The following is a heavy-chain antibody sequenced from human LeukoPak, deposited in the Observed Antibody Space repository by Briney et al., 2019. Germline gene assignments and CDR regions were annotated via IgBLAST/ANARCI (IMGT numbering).Heavy chain of an antibody. D-gene: IGHD2-2*01. V-gene: IGHV3-30*18. Sequence: GGSLRLSCAASGFTFSRYDMHWVRQAPGKGLEWVAVFSYDGSNKYYGESVKGRFTISRDNSKNTLYLQMYSLRAEDTSMYYCAKGIGYCSSTDCYALDYWGQGTLVTVSS. CDR2: FSYDGSNK. CDR1: GFTFSRYD. J-gene: IGHJ4*02. CDR3: AKGIGYCSSTDCYALDY.